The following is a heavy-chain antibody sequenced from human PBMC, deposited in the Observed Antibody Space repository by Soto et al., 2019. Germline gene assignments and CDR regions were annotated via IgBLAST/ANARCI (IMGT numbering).Heavy chain of an antibody. D-gene: IGHD4-17*01. J-gene: IGHJ4*02. CDR3: ARGRRTTVTIDY. V-gene: IGHV4-34*01. Sequence: SETLSLTCAVYGVSFSGYYWSWIRQPPGKGLEWIGEINHSGSTNYNPSLKSRVTISVDTSKNQFSLKLSSVTAAYTAVYYCARGRRTTVTIDYWGQGTLVTVSS. CDR2: INHSGST. CDR1: GVSFSGYY.